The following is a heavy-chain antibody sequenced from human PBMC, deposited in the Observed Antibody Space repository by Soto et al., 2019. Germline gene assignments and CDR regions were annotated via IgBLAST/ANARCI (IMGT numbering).Heavy chain of an antibody. Sequence: PSETLSLTCAVSGGSISSGGYSWSWIRQPPGKGLEWIGYIYHSGGTYYNPSLKSRVTISVDRSKNQFSLKLSSVTAADTAVYYCARDRYDLSRGMDVWGQGTTVTVSS. D-gene: IGHD3-3*01. CDR3: ARDRYDLSRGMDV. J-gene: IGHJ6*02. CDR1: GGSISSGGYS. V-gene: IGHV4-30-2*01. CDR2: IYHSGGT.